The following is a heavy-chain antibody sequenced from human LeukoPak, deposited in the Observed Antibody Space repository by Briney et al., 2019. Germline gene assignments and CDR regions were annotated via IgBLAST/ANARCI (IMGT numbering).Heavy chain of an antibody. V-gene: IGHV3-23*01. CDR2: ISGSGGST. Sequence: GGSLGLSCAASGFTFSSYAMSWVRQAPGKGLEWVSAISGSGGSTYYADSVKGRFTISRDNSKNTLYLQMNSLRAEDTAVYYCAKLPGYYYDSSGYSAWGQGTLVTVSS. CDR1: GFTFSSYA. D-gene: IGHD3-22*01. CDR3: AKLPGYYYDSSGYSA. J-gene: IGHJ5*02.